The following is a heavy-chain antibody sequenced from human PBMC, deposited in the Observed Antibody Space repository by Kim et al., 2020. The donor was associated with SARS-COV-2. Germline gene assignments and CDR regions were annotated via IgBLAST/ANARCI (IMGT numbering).Heavy chain of an antibody. CDR1: GFTFSDYW. J-gene: IGHJ4*02. CDR2: IYTDGTRT. CDR3: ARGDRVGYYLDG. D-gene: IGHD3-3*01. Sequence: GGSLRLSCAASGFTFSDYWMNWVRQAPGNGLVWVSRIYTDGTRTAYADSVTGRFTIYRDNDKNTVYLLMNSLRAEDTAVYYCARGDRVGYYLDGWGQGYLVSVSS. V-gene: IGHV3-74*01.